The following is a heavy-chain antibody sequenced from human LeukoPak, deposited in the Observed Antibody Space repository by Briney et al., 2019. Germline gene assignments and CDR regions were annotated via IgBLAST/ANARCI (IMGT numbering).Heavy chain of an antibody. D-gene: IGHD3-22*01. J-gene: IGHJ4*02. CDR3: VRDSSGYAEFDY. CDR1: GFTFSSYA. V-gene: IGHV3-23*01. Sequence: PGGSLRLSCSASGFTFSSYAMNWVRQAPGKGLGWVSAISGSGGGTYYADSVAGRFTISRDNSRNTLYLQMNSLGAEDTAVYYCVRDSSGYAEFDYWGQRTLVTVSS. CDR2: ISGSGGGT.